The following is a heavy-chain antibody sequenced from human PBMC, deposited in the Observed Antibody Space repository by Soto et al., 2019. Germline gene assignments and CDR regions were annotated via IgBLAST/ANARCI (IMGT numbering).Heavy chain of an antibody. CDR2: MNPNSGNT. D-gene: IGHD4-17*01. CDR1: GYTFTSSD. V-gene: IGHV1-8*01. Sequence: GASVKVSCKASGYTFTSSDINWVRQATGQGLGWMGWMNPNSGNTGYAQKFQGRVTMTRNTSISTAYMELSSLRSEDTAVYYCTKSTTVTINDYWGQGTLVTVSS. CDR3: TKSTTVTINDY. J-gene: IGHJ4*02.